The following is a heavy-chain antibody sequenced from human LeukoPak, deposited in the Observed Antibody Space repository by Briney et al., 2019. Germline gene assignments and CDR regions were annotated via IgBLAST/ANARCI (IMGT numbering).Heavy chain of an antibody. CDR2: STGGT. D-gene: IGHD5-24*01. CDR3: ARHRAEMATITDDAFDM. Sequence: PSETLSLTCTVSGSSIGTYSWSWIRQPPGKGLECSTGGTHYNPSLKSRATMSLDTSKNQFSLRLSSVTAADTAVFYCARHRAEMATITDDAFDMWGQGTMVTVSS. CDR1: GSSIGTYS. V-gene: IGHV4-59*08. J-gene: IGHJ3*02.